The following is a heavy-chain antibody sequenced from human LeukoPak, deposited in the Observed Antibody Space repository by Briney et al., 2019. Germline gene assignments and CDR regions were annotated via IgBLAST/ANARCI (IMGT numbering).Heavy chain of an antibody. V-gene: IGHV1-18*01. J-gene: IGHJ5*02. Sequence: ASVTVSCKASGYTFTGYGISWVRQAPGHGLEWMGWISAYNGNTNYAQKLQGRVTMTTDTSTSTAYMELRSLRSDDTAVYYCARGGIVVVPAAKNWFDPWGQGTLVTVSS. CDR2: ISAYNGNT. CDR1: GYTFTGYG. D-gene: IGHD2-2*01. CDR3: ARGGIVVVPAAKNWFDP.